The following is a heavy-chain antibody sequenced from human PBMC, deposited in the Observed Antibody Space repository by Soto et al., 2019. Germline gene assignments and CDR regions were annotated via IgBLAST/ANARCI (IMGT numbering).Heavy chain of an antibody. CDR2: TYYRSKWYN. CDR3: ARDRQTGTTGPYYYGMDV. Sequence: HSQTLSLTCAISGDSVSSNSAAWNWIRQSPSRGLEWLGRTYYRSKWYNDYAVSVKSRITINPDTSKNQFSLQLNSVTPEDTAVYYCARDRQTGTTGPYYYGMDVWGQGTMVTVSS. D-gene: IGHD1-7*01. CDR1: GDSVSSNSAA. V-gene: IGHV6-1*01. J-gene: IGHJ6*02.